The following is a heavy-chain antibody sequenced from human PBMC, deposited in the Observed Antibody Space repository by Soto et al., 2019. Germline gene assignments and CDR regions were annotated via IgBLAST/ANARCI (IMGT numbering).Heavy chain of an antibody. CDR2: INDSGRT. CDR3: GGYSGYNYYFDY. V-gene: IGHV4-34*01. CDR1: GGSFSGYY. Sequence: QVQLQQWGAGLLKPSETLSLTCGVSGGSFSGYYWSWIRQPPGKGLEWVGEINDSGRTNYNPSLKSRVTISADTSKNQFSLNLTSVTAADTAVYYCGGYSGYNYYFDYWGQGTLVTLSS. D-gene: IGHD1-1*01. J-gene: IGHJ4*02.